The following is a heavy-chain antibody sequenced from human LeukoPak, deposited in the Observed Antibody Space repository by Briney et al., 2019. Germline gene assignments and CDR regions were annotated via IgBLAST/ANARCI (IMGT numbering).Heavy chain of an antibody. J-gene: IGHJ3*01. CDR2: LHTTGGT. V-gene: IGHV4-61*02. D-gene: IGHD5-12*01. Sequence: PSETLSPTCIVSGASISSGNYYWTWIRQPAGKGLEWIGRLHTTGGTNYNPSFKSRLSISGDTSKNQFSLQLSSVTAADTAVYYCARYRYSGYDDAFDVWGQGTMVTVSS. CDR3: ARYRYSGYDDAFDV. CDR1: GASISSGNYY.